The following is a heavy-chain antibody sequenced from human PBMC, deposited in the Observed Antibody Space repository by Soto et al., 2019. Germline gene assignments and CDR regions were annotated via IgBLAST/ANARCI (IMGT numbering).Heavy chain of an antibody. J-gene: IGHJ6*02. CDR1: GGTFSIYG. CDR3: ATSVGIAPTGEDGMDV. V-gene: IGHV1-69*01. Sequence: QVQLVQSGAEVKKTGSSVKVSCKASGGTFSIYGFSWVRQAPGQGPEWIGGIIPILTTPNYAQKFQGRVTIVADESTTTVYMELSILKFEDTAVYYCATSVGIAPTGEDGMDVWGQGTSVXXSS. D-gene: IGHD2-8*02. CDR2: IIPILTTP.